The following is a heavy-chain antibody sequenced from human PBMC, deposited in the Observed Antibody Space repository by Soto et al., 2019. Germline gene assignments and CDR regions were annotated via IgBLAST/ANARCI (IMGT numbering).Heavy chain of an antibody. Sequence: QVQLQQWGAGLLKPSETLSLTCAVYGGSFSGYYWSWIRQPPGKGLEWIGEINHSGSTNYNPSLKTRVTISVDTSKTQFSLKLSSVTAADTAVYYCARVTFGGVIRYWGQGTLVTVSS. CDR1: GGSFSGYY. D-gene: IGHD3-16*01. CDR3: ARVTFGGVIRY. V-gene: IGHV4-34*01. CDR2: INHSGST. J-gene: IGHJ4*02.